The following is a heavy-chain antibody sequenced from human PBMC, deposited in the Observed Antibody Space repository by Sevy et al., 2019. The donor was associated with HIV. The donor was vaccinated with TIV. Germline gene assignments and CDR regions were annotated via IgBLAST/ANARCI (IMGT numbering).Heavy chain of an antibody. CDR1: GLIFSSHW. Sequence: GGSLRLSCVASGLIFSSHWMTWVRQAPVKGLEWVATIKQDASEKYYVDSVKGRFTISRDNAKNSVYLQMSSLRVEDTAMYFCASDYFWGQGTLVTVSS. CDR2: IKQDASEK. CDR3: ASDYF. J-gene: IGHJ4*02. V-gene: IGHV3-7*01.